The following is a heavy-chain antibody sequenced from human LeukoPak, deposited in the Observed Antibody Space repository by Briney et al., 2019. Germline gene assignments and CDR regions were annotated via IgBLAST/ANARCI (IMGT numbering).Heavy chain of an antibody. D-gene: IGHD4-17*01. CDR3: ARETGQDDYGSLGENWFDP. CDR2: IYYSGST. J-gene: IGHJ5*02. CDR1: GGSISSSSYY. Sequence: SETLSLTCTVSGGSISSSSYYWGWIRQPPGKGLEWIGSIYYSGSTYYNPSLKSRVTISVDTSKNQFSLKLSSVTAADTAVYYCARETGQDDYGSLGENWFDPWGQGTLVTVSS. V-gene: IGHV4-39*07.